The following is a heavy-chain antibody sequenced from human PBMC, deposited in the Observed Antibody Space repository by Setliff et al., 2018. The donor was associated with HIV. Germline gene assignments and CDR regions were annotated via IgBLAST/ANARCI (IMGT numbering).Heavy chain of an antibody. D-gene: IGHD4-17*01. V-gene: IGHV7-4-1*02. CDR2: MNPNTGNP. Sequence: ASVKVSCKASGYTFNNYDINWVRQATGQGLEWMGWMNPNTGNPTYAQGFTGRFVFSLDTSVSTAYLQISSLKAEDTAVYYCARPPFCNYGGNPGCAFDIWGQGTMVTVSS. CDR3: ARPPFCNYGGNPGCAFDI. J-gene: IGHJ3*02. CDR1: GYTFNNYD.